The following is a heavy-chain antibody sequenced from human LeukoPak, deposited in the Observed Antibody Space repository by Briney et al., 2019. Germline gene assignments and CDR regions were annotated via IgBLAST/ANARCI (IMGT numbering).Heavy chain of an antibody. J-gene: IGHJ6*03. CDR3: AKDGDYGDSDYYYYYMDV. CDR1: GFTFSSYG. V-gene: IGHV3-23*01. Sequence: WGSLSLYCAASGFTFSSYGMSWLRQAPGKGLEWVSAISGSGGSTYYADSVKGRFTISRDNSKNTLYLQMDSLRAEDTAVYYCAKDGDYGDSDYYYYYMDVWGKGTTVTISS. D-gene: IGHD4-17*01. CDR2: ISGSGGST.